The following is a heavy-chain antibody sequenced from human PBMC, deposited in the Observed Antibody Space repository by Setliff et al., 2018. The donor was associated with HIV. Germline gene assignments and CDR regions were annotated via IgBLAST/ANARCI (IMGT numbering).Heavy chain of an antibody. Sequence: GASVKVSCKASGYTFTGYYMHWVRQAPGQGLEWMGRINPNSGGTNYAQKFQGRVTMTRDTSISTAYMELSRLRSDDTAVYYCARVVVAATPFDYWGQGTLVTVSS. V-gene: IGHV1-2*06. J-gene: IGHJ4*02. CDR2: INPNSGGT. CDR1: GYTFTGYY. CDR3: ARVVVAATPFDY. D-gene: IGHD2-15*01.